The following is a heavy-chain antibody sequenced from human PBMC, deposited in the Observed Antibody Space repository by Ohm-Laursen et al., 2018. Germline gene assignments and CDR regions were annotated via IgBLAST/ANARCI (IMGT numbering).Heavy chain of an antibody. Sequence: SLRLSCSASGFTFSSYAMSWVRQAPGKGLEWVSAISGSGGNTYYADSVKGRFTISRDNSKNTLYLQMNSLRAEDTAVYYCTRGATLDVWGQGTTVTVSS. J-gene: IGHJ6*02. V-gene: IGHV3-23*01. CDR2: ISGSGGNT. CDR1: GFTFSSYA. CDR3: TRGATLDV. D-gene: IGHD5-12*01.